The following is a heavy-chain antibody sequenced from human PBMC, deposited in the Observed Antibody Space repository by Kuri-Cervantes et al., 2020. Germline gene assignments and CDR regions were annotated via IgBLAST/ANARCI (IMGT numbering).Heavy chain of an antibody. CDR3: ARHRLEWGSGSRYYYGMDV. D-gene: IGHD3-10*01. J-gene: IGHJ6*02. CDR1: GGSISSSSYY. Sequence: GSLRLSCTVSGGSISSSSYYWGWIRQPPGKGLEWIGSIYYSGSTYYNPSLRSRVTISVDTSKNQFSLKLSSVTAADTAVYYCARHRLEWGSGSRYYYGMDVWGQGTTVTVSS. V-gene: IGHV4-39*01. CDR2: IYYSGST.